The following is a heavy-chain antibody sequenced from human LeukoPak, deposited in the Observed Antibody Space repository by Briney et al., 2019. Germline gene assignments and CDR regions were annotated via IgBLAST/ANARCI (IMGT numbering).Heavy chain of an antibody. CDR3: ARVPYYDYVWGSYRYHD. Sequence: PGGSLRLSCAASGFTFSSYSMNWVRQAPGKRLEWVSYISSSSSTIYYADSVKGRFTISRDNAKNSLYLQMNSLRAEDTAVYYCARVPYYDYVWGSYRYHDWGQGTLVTVSS. D-gene: IGHD3-16*02. V-gene: IGHV3-48*01. CDR2: ISSSSSTI. CDR1: GFTFSSYS. J-gene: IGHJ4*02.